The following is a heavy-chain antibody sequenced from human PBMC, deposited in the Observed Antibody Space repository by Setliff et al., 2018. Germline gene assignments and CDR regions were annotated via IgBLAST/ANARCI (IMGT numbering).Heavy chain of an antibody. CDR2: IYYSGSTS. V-gene: IGHV4-31*03. CDR3: VRTDYSDGRYSMDV. D-gene: IGHD6-19*01. CDR1: GGSISSGGYC. J-gene: IGHJ6*03. Sequence: PSETLSLTCTVSGGSISSGGYCWSWIRQHPGKGLEWIGYIYYSGSTSYYNPSLKSRVTISVDTSKNQFSLKLSSVTAADTAVYYCVRTDYSDGRYSMDVWGKGTTVTVSS.